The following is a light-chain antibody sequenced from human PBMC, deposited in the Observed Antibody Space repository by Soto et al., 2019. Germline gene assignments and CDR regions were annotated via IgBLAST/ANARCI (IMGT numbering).Light chain of an antibody. CDR3: LQDNSYPLT. CDR1: QGIRND. CDR2: ATS. Sequence: AVQLTQSPSSLSASVGDRVTITCRASQGIRNDLGWYQQKPGKAPNLLIYATSTLQGGVPSRFSGSGSGTDFTLTISSLQPEDFATYYCLQDNSYPLTFGGGTKVDIK. V-gene: IGKV1-6*01. J-gene: IGKJ4*01.